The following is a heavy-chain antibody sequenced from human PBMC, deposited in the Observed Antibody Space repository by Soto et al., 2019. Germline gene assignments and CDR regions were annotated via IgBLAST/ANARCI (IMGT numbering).Heavy chain of an antibody. V-gene: IGHV3-23*01. D-gene: IGHD3-22*01. J-gene: IGHJ6*02. CDR3: AKGGYDSSGYSNSYYYGMDV. Sequence: PGGSLRLSCAASGFTFSSYAMSWVRQAPGKGLEWVSAISGSGGSTYYADSVKGRFTISRDNSKNTLYLQMNSLRAEDTAVYYCAKGGYDSSGYSNSYYYGMDVWGQGTTVTAP. CDR2: ISGSGGST. CDR1: GFTFSSYA.